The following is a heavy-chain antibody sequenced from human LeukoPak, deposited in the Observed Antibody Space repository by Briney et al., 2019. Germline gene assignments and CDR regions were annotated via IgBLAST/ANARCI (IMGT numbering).Heavy chain of an antibody. V-gene: IGHV3-15*01. D-gene: IGHD6-13*01. CDR2: IKSKTDGGTT. J-gene: IGHJ6*03. Sequence: GSLRLSCAASGFTFSNAWMSWVRQAPGKGLEWVGRIKSKTDGGTTDYAAPVKGRFTISRDDSKNTLYLQMNSPKTEDTAVYYCTTVLVLYYYYYMDVWGKGTTVTVSS. CDR1: GFTFSNAW. CDR3: TTVLVLYYYYYMDV.